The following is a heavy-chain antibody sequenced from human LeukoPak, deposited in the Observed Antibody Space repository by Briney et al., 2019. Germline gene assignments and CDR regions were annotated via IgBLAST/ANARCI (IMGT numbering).Heavy chain of an antibody. D-gene: IGHD6-13*01. Sequence: SQTLSLTCTVSDGSISSGSYNWNWIRQPAGKGLEWIGRIFTSGSTNYNPSLKSRVTISVDTSKNQFSLKLSSVTAADTAVYYCARRQQQLVDYYYYYYMDVWGKGTTVTISS. V-gene: IGHV4-61*02. CDR2: IFTSGST. J-gene: IGHJ6*03. CDR3: ARRQQQLVDYYYYYYMDV. CDR1: DGSISSGSYN.